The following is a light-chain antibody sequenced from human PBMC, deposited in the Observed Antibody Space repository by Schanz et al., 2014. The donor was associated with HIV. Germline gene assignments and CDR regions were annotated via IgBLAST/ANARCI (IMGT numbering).Light chain of an antibody. CDR2: DVS. CDR3: SSYTSSSPPLV. J-gene: IGLJ3*02. V-gene: IGLV2-14*01. Sequence: QSALTQPASVSGSPGQSITISCTGTSSDVGGYNYVSWYQQHPGKAPKVMIYDVSNRPSGVSNRFSGSKSGNTASLTISGLQAEDEADYYCSSYTSSSPPLVFGGGTKLTVL. CDR1: SSDVGGYNY.